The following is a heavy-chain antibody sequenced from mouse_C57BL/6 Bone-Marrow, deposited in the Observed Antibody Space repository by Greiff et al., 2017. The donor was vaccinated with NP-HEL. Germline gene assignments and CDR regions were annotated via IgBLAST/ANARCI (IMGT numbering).Heavy chain of an antibody. CDR2: ISDGGSYT. D-gene: IGHD1-1*01. J-gene: IGHJ1*03. Sequence: EVQGVESGGGLVKPGGSLKLSCAASGFTFSSYAMSWVRQTPEQRLEWFATISDGGSYTSYPDNVKGRFTISRDNAKNHLYLQMSHLKSEDTAMDYCARGVYYGLGFDVWGTGTTVTVSS. CDR3: ARGVYYGLGFDV. CDR1: GFTFSSYA. V-gene: IGHV5-4*01.